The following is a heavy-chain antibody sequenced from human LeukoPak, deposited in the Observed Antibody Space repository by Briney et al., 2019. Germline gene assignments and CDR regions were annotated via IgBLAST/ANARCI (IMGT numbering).Heavy chain of an antibody. Sequence: SETLSLTCAVYGGSFSGYYWSWIRQPPGKGLEWIGEINHSGSTNYNPSLKSRVTISVDTSTNHFSLKQSSVTAADTAVYYCARGLGIGGSYLNFNWFDPWGQGTLVTVSS. V-gene: IGHV4-34*01. CDR1: GGSFSGYY. D-gene: IGHD1-26*01. CDR2: INHSGST. J-gene: IGHJ5*02. CDR3: ARGLGIGGSYLNFNWFDP.